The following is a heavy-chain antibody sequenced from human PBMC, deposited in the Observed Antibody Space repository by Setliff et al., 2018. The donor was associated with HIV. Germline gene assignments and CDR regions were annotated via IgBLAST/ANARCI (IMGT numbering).Heavy chain of an antibody. D-gene: IGHD3-22*01. CDR3: ARHYYDSTEDAFDI. J-gene: IGHJ3*02. V-gene: IGHV4-59*08. CDR2: IYYDGST. Sequence: SETLSLTCSVSDGSISSDYWSWIRQPPGKGLEWIGYIYYDGSTNYNPSLKSRVTISVNTSKNQFSLKLTSVTAADTAGEYCARHYYDSTEDAFDIWGQGTMVTVSS. CDR1: DGSISSDY.